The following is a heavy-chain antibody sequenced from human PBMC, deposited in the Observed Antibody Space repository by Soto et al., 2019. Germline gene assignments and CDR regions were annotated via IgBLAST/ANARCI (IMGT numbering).Heavy chain of an antibody. CDR3: ARDLAAYCSSTSCYAVDY. D-gene: IGHD2-2*01. V-gene: IGHV1-18*01. CDR1: GYTFTSYG. J-gene: IGHJ4*02. Sequence: GASVKVSCKASGYTFTSYGISWVRQAPGQRLEWMGWISAYNGNTNYAQKLQGRVTMTTDTSTSTAYMELRSLRSDDTAVYYCARDLAAYCSSTSCYAVDYWGQGTPVTVFS. CDR2: ISAYNGNT.